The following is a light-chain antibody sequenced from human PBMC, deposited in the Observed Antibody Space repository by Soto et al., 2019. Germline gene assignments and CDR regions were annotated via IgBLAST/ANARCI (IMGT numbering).Light chain of an antibody. CDR1: QSVSMW. V-gene: IGKV1-5*01. J-gene: IGKJ2*01. CDR2: DAS. CDR3: QQYDNYPSP. Sequence: DIQMTQSPSTLSASVGDRVTITCRASQSVSMWLAWYQQKPGKAPKLLISDASSLQSGVPSRFSGRGSGTEFTLTTSSLKSDDFATYYCQQYDNYPSPFGQGTKLGIK.